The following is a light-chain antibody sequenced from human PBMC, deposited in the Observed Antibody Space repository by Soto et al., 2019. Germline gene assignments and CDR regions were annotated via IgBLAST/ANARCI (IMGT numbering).Light chain of an antibody. CDR2: GAS. CDR1: QSVSSSY. Sequence: EIELTQSPGTLSLSPGDRATLSCRASQSVSSSYLAWYQQKPGQAPRLLIYGASSRATGIPDRFSGSGSGTDFTLTISRLEPEDVAVYYCQQYGSALFTFGPGTKVDIK. CDR3: QQYGSALFT. V-gene: IGKV3-20*01. J-gene: IGKJ3*01.